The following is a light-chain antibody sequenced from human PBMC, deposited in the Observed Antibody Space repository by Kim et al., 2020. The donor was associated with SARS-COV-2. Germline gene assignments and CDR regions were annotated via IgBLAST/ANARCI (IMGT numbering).Light chain of an antibody. CDR2: GKN. CDR3: NSRDSSGNHV. J-gene: IGLJ2*01. V-gene: IGLV3-19*01. Sequence: VALGQTVKITCQGDSLRSYYASGDQQKPGRAPVLVIYGKNNRPSGIPDRFSGSSSGNTASLTITGAQAEDEADYYCNSRDSSGNHVFGGGTQLTVL. CDR1: SLRSYY.